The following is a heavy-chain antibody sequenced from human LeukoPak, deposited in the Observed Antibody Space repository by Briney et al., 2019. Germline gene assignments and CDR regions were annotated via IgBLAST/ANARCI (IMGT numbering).Heavy chain of an antibody. D-gene: IGHD6-13*01. J-gene: IGHJ4*02. Sequence: ASVKVSCKASGYTFTRYYMHWVRQAPGQGLEWMGWINPNSGGTNYAQKFQGRVTMTRDTSISTAYMELSRLRSDDTAVYYCARVRRVTIGIAAAGDYWGQGTLVTVSS. CDR3: ARVRRVTIGIAAAGDY. V-gene: IGHV1-2*02. CDR1: GYTFTRYY. CDR2: INPNSGGT.